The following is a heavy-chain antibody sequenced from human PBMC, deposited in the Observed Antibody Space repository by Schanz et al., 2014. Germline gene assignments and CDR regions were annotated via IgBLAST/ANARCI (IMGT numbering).Heavy chain of an antibody. D-gene: IGHD3-10*01. CDR1: GFSVGNKY. CDR3: ARPALWCGDNCFDP. J-gene: IGHJ5*02. V-gene: IGHV3-74*02. CDR2: IKSDGSST. Sequence: EVQLVESGGGLVQPGGSLRLSCAASGFSVGNKYMNWVRQAPGKGLEWVSRIKSDGSSTSYADSVKGRFTISRDNAKNTLYLQMNSLRAEDTAVYYCARPALWCGDNCFDPWGQGTLVTVSS.